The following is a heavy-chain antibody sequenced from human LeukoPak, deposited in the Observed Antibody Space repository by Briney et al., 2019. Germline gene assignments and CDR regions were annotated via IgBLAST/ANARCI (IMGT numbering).Heavy chain of an antibody. CDR3: VRDFLFDGEGSFDV. CDR1: GGSISSGSYY. J-gene: IGHJ3*01. CDR2: IYTSGST. D-gene: IGHD4-17*01. V-gene: IGHV4-61*02. Sequence: SETLSLTCTVSGGSISSGSYYWSWIRQPAGKGLEWIGRIYTSGSTNYNPSLKSRVTISVDTSKNQFSLKLSSVTAADTAIYYCVRDFLFDGEGSFDVWGQGTMVTVSS.